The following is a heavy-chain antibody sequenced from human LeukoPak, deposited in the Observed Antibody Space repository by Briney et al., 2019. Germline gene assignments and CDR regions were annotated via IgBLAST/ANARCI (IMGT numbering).Heavy chain of an antibody. D-gene: IGHD5-24*01. CDR3: ARQRRHGYKYYCDY. Sequence: PSDTLSLTCTLSGGSISSNYWSWFRQPPGKGLEWIGYIYYCGSTNYNPSLNSRVTISVDTSKKHLSLKLSSVADADTAVYYCARQRRHGYKYYCDYWGRGTLVSVCS. V-gene: IGHV4-59*07. CDR1: GGSISSNY. J-gene: IGHJ4*02. CDR2: IYYCGST.